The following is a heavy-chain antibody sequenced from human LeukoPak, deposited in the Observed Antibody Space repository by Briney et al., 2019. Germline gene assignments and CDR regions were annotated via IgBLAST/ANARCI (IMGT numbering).Heavy chain of an antibody. Sequence: GASVKVSCKASGYTFTSYDINWVRQATGQGLEWMGYMNPNSGNTGYAQKFQGRVTITKNTSITTDYMDLSSLRSEDTAVYYCVTEIFDSWGQGTLVTVSS. V-gene: IGHV1-8*03. CDR3: VTEIFDS. CDR2: MNPNSGNT. J-gene: IGHJ4*02. CDR1: GYTFTSYD.